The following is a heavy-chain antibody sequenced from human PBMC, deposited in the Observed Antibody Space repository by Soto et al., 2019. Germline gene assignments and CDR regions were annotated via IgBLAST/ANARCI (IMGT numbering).Heavy chain of an antibody. Sequence: GGSLRLSCAASGFTFSNAWMNWVRQAPGKGLEWVGRIKSKTDGGTTDYAAPVKGRFTISRDDSKNTLYLQMNSLKTEDTAVYYCTTPTQIVFPLRDAFDIWGQGTMVTVSS. CDR1: GFTFSNAW. J-gene: IGHJ3*02. D-gene: IGHD6-6*01. CDR3: TTPTQIVFPLRDAFDI. V-gene: IGHV3-15*07. CDR2: IKSKTDGGTT.